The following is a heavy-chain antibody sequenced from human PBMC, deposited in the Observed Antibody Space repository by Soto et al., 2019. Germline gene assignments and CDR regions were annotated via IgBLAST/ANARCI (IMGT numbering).Heavy chain of an antibody. V-gene: IGHV3-33*01. D-gene: IGHD3-10*01. CDR3: AREATMVRGVTSYGMDV. CDR1: GFTFSSYG. Sequence: GGSLRLSCAASGFTFSSYGMHWVRQAPGKGLEWVAVIWYDGSNKYYADSVKGRFTISRDNSKNTLYLQMNSLRAEDTAVYYCAREATMVRGVTSYGMDVWGQGTTVTVSS. CDR2: IWYDGSNK. J-gene: IGHJ6*02.